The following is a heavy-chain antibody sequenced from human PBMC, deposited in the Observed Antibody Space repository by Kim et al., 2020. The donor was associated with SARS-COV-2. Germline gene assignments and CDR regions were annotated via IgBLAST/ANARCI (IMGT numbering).Heavy chain of an antibody. CDR1: GYTFTSYY. D-gene: IGHD6-13*01. J-gene: IGHJ6*02. Sequence: ASVKVSCKASGYTFTSYYMHWVRQAPGQGLEWMGIINPSGGSTSYAQKFQGRVTMTRDTSTSTVYMELSSLRSEDTAVYYCARVRGIAAYNGNYYYYGMDVWGQGTTVTVSS. CDR2: INPSGGST. V-gene: IGHV1-46*01. CDR3: ARVRGIAAYNGNYYYYGMDV.